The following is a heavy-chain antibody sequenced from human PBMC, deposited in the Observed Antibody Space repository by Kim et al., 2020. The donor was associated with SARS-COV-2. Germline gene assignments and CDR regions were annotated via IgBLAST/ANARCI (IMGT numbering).Heavy chain of an antibody. CDR2: INPNSGGT. V-gene: IGHV1-2*06. J-gene: IGHJ3*02. D-gene: IGHD2-15*01. Sequence: ASVKVSCKASGYTFTGYYMHWVRQAPGQGLEWMGRINPNSGGTNYAQKFQGRVTMTRDTSISTAYMELSRLRSDDTAVYYCARDNIGLAYSKDPHDAFDIWGQGTMVTVSS. CDR3: ARDNIGLAYSKDPHDAFDI. CDR1: GYTFTGYY.